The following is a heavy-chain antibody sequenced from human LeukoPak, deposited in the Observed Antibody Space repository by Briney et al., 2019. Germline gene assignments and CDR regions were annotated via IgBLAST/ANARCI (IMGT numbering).Heavy chain of an antibody. J-gene: IGHJ4*02. Sequence: PGGSLRLSCAASGFTFSSYGMHWVRQAPGKGLEWVAVISYDGSNKYYADSVKGRFTISRDNSKNTLYLQMNSLRAEDTAVYYCATGGNSLAYWGQGTLVTVSS. CDR2: ISYDGSNK. V-gene: IGHV3-30*03. CDR3: ATGGNSLAY. D-gene: IGHD1-26*01. CDR1: GFTFSSYG.